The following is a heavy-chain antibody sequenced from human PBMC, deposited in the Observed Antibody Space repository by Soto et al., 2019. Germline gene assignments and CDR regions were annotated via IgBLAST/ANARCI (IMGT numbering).Heavy chain of an antibody. CDR3: ARDARGVVRGVSGFFDY. Sequence: PGGSLRLSCAASGFTFSSYGMHWVRQAPGKGLEWVAVIWYDGSNKYYADSVKGRFTISRDNSKNTLYLQMNSLRAEDTAVYYCARDARGVVRGVSGFFDYWGQGTLVTVSS. J-gene: IGHJ4*02. D-gene: IGHD3-10*01. CDR2: IWYDGSNK. CDR1: GFTFSSYG. V-gene: IGHV3-33*01.